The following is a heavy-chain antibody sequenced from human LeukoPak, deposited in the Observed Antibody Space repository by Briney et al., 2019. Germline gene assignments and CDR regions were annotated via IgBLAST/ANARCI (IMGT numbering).Heavy chain of an antibody. V-gene: IGHV4-34*01. CDR3: ARLRCSSTSCYAGNDAFDI. J-gene: IGHJ3*02. D-gene: IGHD2-2*01. Sequence: SETLSLTCAVYGGSFSGYYWSWVRQPPGKGLEWIGVINHSGSTNYNPSLKSRVTISVDTSKNQFSLKLSSVTAADTAVYYCARLRCSSTSCYAGNDAFDIWGQGTMVTVSS. CDR2: INHSGST. CDR1: GGSFSGYY.